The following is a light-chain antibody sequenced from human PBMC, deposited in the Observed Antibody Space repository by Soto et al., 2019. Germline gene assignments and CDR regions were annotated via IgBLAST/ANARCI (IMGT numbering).Light chain of an antibody. CDR3: QQSLS. V-gene: IGKV1-39*01. Sequence: DIQMTQSPSSLSASVGERVTITCRASQSISSYLNWYQQKPGKAPKLLIYSASSLQSGVPSRFSGSGSGTDFTLTISSLQPEDFATYYCQQSLSFGQGTKVEIK. CDR2: SAS. J-gene: IGKJ1*01. CDR1: QSISSY.